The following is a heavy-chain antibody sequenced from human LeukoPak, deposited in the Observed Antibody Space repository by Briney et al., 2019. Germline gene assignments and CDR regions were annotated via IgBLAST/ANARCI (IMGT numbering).Heavy chain of an antibody. CDR1: GGSISSSNW. J-gene: IGHJ5*02. Sequence: SGTLSLTCAVSGGSISSSNWWSWVRQPPGKGLEWIGEIYHSGSTNYNPSLKSRVTISVDKSKNQFSLKLSSVTAADTAVYYCARGRRSSSGVWFDPWGQGTLVTVSS. CDR3: ARGRRSSSGVWFDP. V-gene: IGHV4-4*02. D-gene: IGHD6-13*01. CDR2: IYHSGST.